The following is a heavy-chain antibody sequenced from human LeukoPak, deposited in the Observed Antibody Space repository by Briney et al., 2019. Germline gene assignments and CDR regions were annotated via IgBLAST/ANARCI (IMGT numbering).Heavy chain of an antibody. CDR1: GGSFSGYY. J-gene: IGHJ4*02. D-gene: IGHD6-19*01. V-gene: IGHV4-34*01. CDR3: ARGGAVADPYFFDY. CDR2: INHSGST. Sequence: SETLSLTCAVYGGSFSGYYWSWIRQPPGKGLEWIGEINHSGSTNYNPSLKSRVTLSVDTSRNQFSLKLSSVTAADTAVYYCARGGAVADPYFFDYWGQGTLVTVSS.